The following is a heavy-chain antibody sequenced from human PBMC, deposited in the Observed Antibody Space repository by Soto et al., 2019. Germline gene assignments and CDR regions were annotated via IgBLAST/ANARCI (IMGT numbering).Heavy chain of an antibody. CDR3: ARDSGGP. CDR1: GFSFTNFA. D-gene: IGHD1-26*01. Sequence: VQLLESGGGLVQPGGSLRLSCAASGFSFTNFAMSWVRQAPGKGLEWVSSLSPGGGSTYYADSVKGRFTISRDNAKNSLYLDMNSLRVEDTAIYFCARDSGGPWGQGTLVTVSS. V-gene: IGHV3-23*01. J-gene: IGHJ5*02. CDR2: LSPGGGST.